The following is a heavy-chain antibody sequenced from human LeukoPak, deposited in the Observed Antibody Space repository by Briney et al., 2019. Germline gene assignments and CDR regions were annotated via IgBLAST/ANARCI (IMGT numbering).Heavy chain of an antibody. V-gene: IGHV3-20*04. Sequence: PGGSLRLSCAASGFTFDDYGISWVRQAPGKGLEWVSGINWNGGSTGYADSVKGQFTISRDNAKNSLYLQMNSLRAEDTALYYCARDDDYVWGSYRYIPSFGYWGQGTLVTVSS. J-gene: IGHJ4*02. CDR2: INWNGGST. CDR3: ARDDDYVWGSYRYIPSFGY. D-gene: IGHD3-16*02. CDR1: GFTFDDYG.